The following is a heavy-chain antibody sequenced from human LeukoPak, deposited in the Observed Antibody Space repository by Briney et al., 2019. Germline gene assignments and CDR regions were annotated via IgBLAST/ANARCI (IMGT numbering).Heavy chain of an antibody. Sequence: GASVKVSCKVSGYTLTELSMHWVRQAPGKGLEWMGGFDPEDGETIYARKFQGRVTMTEDTSTDTAYMELSGLRSEDTAVYYCATDPHSSGWSGSYYFDYWGQGTLVTVSS. CDR1: GYTLTELS. CDR2: FDPEDGET. CDR3: ATDPHSSGWSGSYYFDY. V-gene: IGHV1-24*01. D-gene: IGHD6-19*01. J-gene: IGHJ4*02.